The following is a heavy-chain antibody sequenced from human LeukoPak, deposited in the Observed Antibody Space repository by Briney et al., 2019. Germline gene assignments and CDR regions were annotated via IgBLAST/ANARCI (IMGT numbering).Heavy chain of an antibody. CDR3: ASSASPGVHDFAR. CDR1: GFTFSSYA. D-gene: IGHD2-2*01. V-gene: IGHV3-48*02. CDR2: ISSSSKI. Sequence: GGSLRLSCAASGFTFSSYAMAWVRQAPGKGLEWLSYISSSSKINYADSVKGRFTISRDNAKNSLYLQMNSLRDEDTAVYYCASSASPGVHDFARWGQGTLVTVSS. J-gene: IGHJ5*02.